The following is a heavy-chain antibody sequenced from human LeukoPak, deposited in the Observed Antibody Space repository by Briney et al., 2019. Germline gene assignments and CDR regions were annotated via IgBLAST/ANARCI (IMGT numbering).Heavy chain of an antibody. CDR2: IIPIFGTA. CDR3: ARGGYGYCSSTSCTTDY. CDR1: GGTFSSYA. V-gene: IGHV1-69*13. J-gene: IGHJ4*02. D-gene: IGHD2-2*03. Sequence: ASVKVSCKASGGTFSSYAISWGRQAPGQGLEWMGGIIPIFGTANYAQKFQGRGTITADESTSTAYMELSRLRSEDTAVYYCARGGYGYCSSTSCTTDYWGQGTLVTVSS.